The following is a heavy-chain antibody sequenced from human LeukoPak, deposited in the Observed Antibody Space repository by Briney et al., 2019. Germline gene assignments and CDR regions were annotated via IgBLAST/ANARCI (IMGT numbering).Heavy chain of an antibody. CDR2: INSDGSST. V-gene: IGHV3-74*01. CDR3: ARLDVYSGSRYQGYI. Sequence: GGSLRLSCAASGFTFSSYWMHWVRQAPGKGLVWVSRINSDGSSTSYADSVKGRFTISRDNAKNTLYLQMNSLRAEDTAVYYCARLDVYSGSRYQGYIWGQGTTVTVSS. J-gene: IGHJ3*02. CDR1: GFTFSSYW. D-gene: IGHD1-26*01.